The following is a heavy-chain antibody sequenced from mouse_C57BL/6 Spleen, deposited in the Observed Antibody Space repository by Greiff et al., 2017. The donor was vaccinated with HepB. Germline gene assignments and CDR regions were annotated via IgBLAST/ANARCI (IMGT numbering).Heavy chain of an antibody. Sequence: EVQLQQSGPELVKPGASVKISCKASGYTFTDYYMNWVKQSHGKSLEWIGDINPNNGGTSYNQKFKGKATLTVDKSSSTAYMELRSLTSEDSAVYYCHYYGSSPYYAMDYWGQGTSVTVSS. CDR1: GYTFTDYY. D-gene: IGHD1-1*01. V-gene: IGHV1-26*01. CDR2: INPNNGGT. J-gene: IGHJ4*01. CDR3: HYYGSSPYYAMDY.